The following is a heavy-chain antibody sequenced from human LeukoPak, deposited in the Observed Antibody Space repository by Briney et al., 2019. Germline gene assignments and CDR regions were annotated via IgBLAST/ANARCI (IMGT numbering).Heavy chain of an antibody. J-gene: IGHJ3*02. CDR3: AREGHCSTTSCALDAIEI. V-gene: IGHV3-48*01. Sequence: GGSLRLSCATSGFTFSSYSMNWVRQAPGKGLERVSYISSSSGTIYYADSVKGRFTISRDNAKNSLSLQMKSLRAEDTAVYYCAREGHCSTTSCALDAIEIWGQGTLVAVSS. CDR2: ISSSSGTI. CDR1: GFTFSSYS. D-gene: IGHD2-2*01.